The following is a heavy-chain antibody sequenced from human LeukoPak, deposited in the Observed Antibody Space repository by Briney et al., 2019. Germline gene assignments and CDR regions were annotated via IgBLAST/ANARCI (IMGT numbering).Heavy chain of an antibody. Sequence: ASVKVSCKASGYTFTSYDINWVRQATGQGLEWMGWMNPNSGNTGYAQKFQGRVTMTRNTSISTAYMELSSLRSEDTAVYYCARIYCSSTSCYTGYYYMDVWGKGTTVTVSS. CDR1: GYTFTSYD. J-gene: IGHJ6*03. D-gene: IGHD2-2*02. CDR2: MNPNSGNT. CDR3: ARIYCSSTSCYTGYYYMDV. V-gene: IGHV1-8*01.